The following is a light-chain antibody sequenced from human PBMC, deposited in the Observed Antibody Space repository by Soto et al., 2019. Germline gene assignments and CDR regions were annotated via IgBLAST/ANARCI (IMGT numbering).Light chain of an antibody. CDR2: DSN. Sequence: QSVLTQPPSVSAAPGQKVTISCSGSSSNIGNNYVSWYQQLPGTAPKLLIYDSNKRPSGIPDRFSGSKSGTSATLDITGLQTEDEADYYCATWDSSLTGEVFGGGTKLTVL. J-gene: IGLJ2*01. CDR3: ATWDSSLTGEV. CDR1: SSNIGNNY. V-gene: IGLV1-51*01.